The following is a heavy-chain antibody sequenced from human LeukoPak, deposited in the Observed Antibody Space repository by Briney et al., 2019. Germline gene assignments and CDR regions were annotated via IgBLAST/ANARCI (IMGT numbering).Heavy chain of an antibody. CDR3: ARGGSSGWNNWFDP. Sequence: SETLSLTCAVYGGSFSGYYWSWIRQPPGKGLEWIGEINHSGSPNYNPSLKSRVTISVDKSKNQFSLKLSSVTAADTAGYYSARGGSSGWNNWFDPWGQGTLVTVSS. CDR1: GGSFSGYY. CDR2: INHSGSP. V-gene: IGHV4-34*01. J-gene: IGHJ5*02. D-gene: IGHD6-19*01.